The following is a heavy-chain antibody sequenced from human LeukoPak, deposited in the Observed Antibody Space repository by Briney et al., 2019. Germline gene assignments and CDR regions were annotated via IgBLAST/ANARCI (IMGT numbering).Heavy chain of an antibody. V-gene: IGHV1-2*02. CDR1: GYTFTGYY. CDR3: AGDLPAVAGKGRNWFDP. D-gene: IGHD6-19*01. J-gene: IGHJ5*02. CDR2: INPNSGGT. Sequence: ASVKVSCKASGYTFTGYYMHWVRQAPGQGLEWMGWINPNSGGTNYAQKFQGRVTMTRDTSISTAYMELSRLRSDDTAVYYCAGDLPAVAGKGRNWFDPWGQGTLVTVSS.